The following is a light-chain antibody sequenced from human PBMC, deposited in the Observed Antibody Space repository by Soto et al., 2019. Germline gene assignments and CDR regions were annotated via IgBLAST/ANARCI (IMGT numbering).Light chain of an antibody. CDR1: NSNIGAGSG. J-gene: IGLJ2*01. V-gene: IGLV1-40*01. CDR2: ANT. Sequence: QSVLTQPPSVSGAPGQRVTISCTGNNSNIGAGSGVNWYQQFPNRAPKLLIYANTHWPSGVPDRFSGSTSATSASLAITGLQTQDEADYYCQSFDSSLTGLIFGGGTKVTVL. CDR3: QSFDSSLTGLI.